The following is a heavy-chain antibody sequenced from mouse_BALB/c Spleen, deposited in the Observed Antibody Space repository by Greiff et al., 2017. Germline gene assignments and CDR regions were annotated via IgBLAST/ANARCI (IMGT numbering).Heavy chain of an antibody. Sequence: QVQLQQSGAELVRPGTSVKVSCKASGYAFTNYLIEWVKQRPGQGLEWIGVINPGSGGTNYNEKFKGKATLTADKSSSTAYMQLSSLTSDDSAVYFCLLTTAPYAMDYWGQGTSVTVSS. CDR2: INPGSGGT. D-gene: IGHD1-2*01. CDR1: GYAFTNYL. J-gene: IGHJ4*01. V-gene: IGHV1-54*01. CDR3: LLTTAPYAMDY.